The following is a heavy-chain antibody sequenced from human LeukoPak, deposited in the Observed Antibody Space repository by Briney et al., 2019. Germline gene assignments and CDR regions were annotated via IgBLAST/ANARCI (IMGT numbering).Heavy chain of an antibody. CDR3: TRDGRDYDCWSGYSSYYYYGMDV. Sequence: GGSLRLSCTASGFTFGDYAMSWVRQAPGKGLEWVGFIRSKAYGGTTEYAASVKGRFTISRDDSKSIAYLQMNSLKTEDTAVYYCTRDGRDYDCWSGYSSYYYYGMDVWGQGTTVTVSS. J-gene: IGHJ6*02. CDR2: IRSKAYGGTT. D-gene: IGHD3-3*01. CDR1: GFTFGDYA. V-gene: IGHV3-49*04.